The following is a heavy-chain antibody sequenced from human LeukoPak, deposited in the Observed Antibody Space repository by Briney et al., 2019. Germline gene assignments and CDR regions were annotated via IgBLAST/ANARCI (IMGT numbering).Heavy chain of an antibody. J-gene: IGHJ3*02. CDR3: AGMTNNDAFDI. CDR1: GGSISSSAYY. V-gene: IGHV4-39*01. CDR2: IYYSGST. D-gene: IGHD4-11*01. Sequence: SETLSLTCTVSGGSISSSAYYWGSIRQPPGKWLEWIGTIYYSGSTYYTPSLGSRVTISVDTSKNQFSLKLTSVTAADTAVYYCAGMTNNDAFDIWGQGTMVTVSS.